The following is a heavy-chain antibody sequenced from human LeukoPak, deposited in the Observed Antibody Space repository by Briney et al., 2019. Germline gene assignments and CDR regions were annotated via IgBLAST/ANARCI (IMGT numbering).Heavy chain of an antibody. V-gene: IGHV4-59*08. CDR1: GGSISSYY. Sequence: SETLSLTCTVSGGSISSYYWSWIRQPPGRGLEWIGYIYYSGSTNYNPSLKSRVTISVDTSKNQFSLKLSSVTAADTAVYYCARLSYGDFDYWGQGTLVTVSS. CDR3: ARLSYGDFDY. D-gene: IGHD4-17*01. CDR2: IYYSGST. J-gene: IGHJ4*02.